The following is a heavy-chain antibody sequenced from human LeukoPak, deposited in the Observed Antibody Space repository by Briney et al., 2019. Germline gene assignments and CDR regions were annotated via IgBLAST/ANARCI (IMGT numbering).Heavy chain of an antibody. J-gene: IGHJ4*02. CDR2: ISYSGVVK. V-gene: IGHV3-30*18. CDR3: SKYAAVLTSGIAASSHEY. D-gene: IGHD6-25*01. CDR1: GFTFSSYA. Sequence: GGSLRLSCAASGFTFSSYAMHWVRQAPGKGLEWLSVISYSGVVKFYADSVKGRFTISRDNSKNTLYLQMNNLADEDTAVYYCSKYAAVLTSGIAASSHEYWGQGTLVTVSS.